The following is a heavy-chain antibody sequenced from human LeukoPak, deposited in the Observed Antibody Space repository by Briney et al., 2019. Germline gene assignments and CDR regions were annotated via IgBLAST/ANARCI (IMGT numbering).Heavy chain of an antibody. Sequence: SETLSLTCTVSGGSISSSSYYWGWIRQPPGKGLEWIGSIYYSGSTYYNPSLKSRVTRSVDTSKNQFSLKLSSVTAADTAVYYCARADIVLMVYATNYFDYWGQGTLVTVSS. CDR3: ARADIVLMVYATNYFDY. CDR2: IYYSGST. CDR1: GGSISSSSYY. D-gene: IGHD2-8*01. J-gene: IGHJ4*02. V-gene: IGHV4-39*01.